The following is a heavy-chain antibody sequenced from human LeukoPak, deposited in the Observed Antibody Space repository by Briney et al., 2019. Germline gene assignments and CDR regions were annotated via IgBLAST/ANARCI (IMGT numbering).Heavy chain of an antibody. CDR3: TTANIVVVVAAGDY. J-gene: IGHJ4*02. CDR2: IKNKTDGGTT. Sequence: GGSLRLSCAASGFTFSNAWMSWVRQAPGKGLEWVGRIKNKTDGGTTDYAAPVKGRFTISRDDSKNTLYLQMNSLKTEDTAVYYCTTANIVVVVAAGDYWGQGTLVTVSS. V-gene: IGHV3-15*01. D-gene: IGHD2-15*01. CDR1: GFTFSNAW.